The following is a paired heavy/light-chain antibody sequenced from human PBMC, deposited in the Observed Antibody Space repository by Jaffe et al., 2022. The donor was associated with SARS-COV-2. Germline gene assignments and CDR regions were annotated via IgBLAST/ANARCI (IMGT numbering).Light chain of an antibody. CDR2: DLS. Sequence: DIQMTQSPSTLPASVGDRVTITCRASQSFNKYMGWYQQKSGKAPQLLIYDLSTLESGVPSRFSGSRSGTEFTLTISNLQPDDFATYYCQQYDTYPWTFGQGTKV. CDR1: QSFNKY. CDR3: QQYDTYPWT. V-gene: IGKV1-5*03. J-gene: IGKJ1*01.
Heavy chain of an antibody. V-gene: IGHV3-9*02. Sequence: EVQLMESGGGLVQPGRSLRLSCVASGFNSEDYAMQWVRQRPGKGLEWVATINQNSESKGYADSVRGRFTISRDNAKNSLYLQMNSLRVEDTALYYCTTTPAWKNWAKSNEHWGQGTLVTVSS. J-gene: IGHJ1*01. CDR3: TTTPAWKNWAKSNEH. CDR2: INQNSESK. CDR1: GFNSEDYA. D-gene: IGHD7-27*01.